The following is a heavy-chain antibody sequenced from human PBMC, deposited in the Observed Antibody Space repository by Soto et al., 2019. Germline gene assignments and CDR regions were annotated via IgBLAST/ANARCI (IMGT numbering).Heavy chain of an antibody. CDR1: GLTISGKKY. CDR3: ATWHEREHAYDV. CDR2: LYDVDGS. D-gene: IGHD1-1*01. V-gene: IGHV3-53*01. J-gene: IGHJ3*01. Sequence: DVQLVESGGGLIQPGASLRLSCAAFGLTISGKKYVAWVRQAPGKGLEWVSGLYDVDGSFYADSVRGRFTTSSDSSKTTVYLQTNDLRPDDTAVYYCATWHEREHAYDVWGQGTTVTVSS.